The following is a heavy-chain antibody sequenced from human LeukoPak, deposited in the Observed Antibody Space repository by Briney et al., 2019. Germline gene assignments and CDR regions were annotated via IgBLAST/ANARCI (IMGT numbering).Heavy chain of an antibody. J-gene: IGHJ4*02. V-gene: IGHV3-53*01. Sequence: QAGGSLRLSCAASGLTVSSNYMSWVRQAPGKGLEWVSVIYSGGSTYYADSVKGRFTISRDNSKNTLYLQMNSLRAEDTAVYYCARGPMVRGPDYWGQGTLVTVSS. D-gene: IGHD3-10*01. CDR3: ARGPMVRGPDY. CDR1: GLTVSSNY. CDR2: IYSGGST.